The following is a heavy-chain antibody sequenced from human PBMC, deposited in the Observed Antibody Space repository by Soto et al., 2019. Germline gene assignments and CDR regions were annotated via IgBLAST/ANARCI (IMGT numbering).Heavy chain of an antibody. CDR2: ISYEGSNK. V-gene: IGHV3-30-3*01. CDR3: ARATGYSSSWYSYDY. Sequence: LRLSCAASGFTFSSYAMHWVRQAPGKGLEWVAVISYEGSNKYYADSVKGRFTIARDNSKNTLYLQMNSLRAEDTAVYYCARATGYSSSWYSYDYWGQGTLVTVSS. D-gene: IGHD6-13*01. J-gene: IGHJ4*02. CDR1: GFTFSSYA.